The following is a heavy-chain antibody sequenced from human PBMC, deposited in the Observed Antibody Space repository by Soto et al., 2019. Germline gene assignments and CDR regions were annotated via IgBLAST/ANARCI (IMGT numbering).Heavy chain of an antibody. Sequence: GGSRRLSCSASGFTFSSYRMSWVRQAPGKGLEWVSVIYSAGGADFADSVKGRFTISRDNSKNTLYLQMSSLRAEDTAVYYCARVYSSSYHYFDYWGQGTLVTVSS. CDR3: ARVYSSSYHYFDY. CDR1: GFTFSSYR. J-gene: IGHJ4*02. CDR2: IYSAGGA. V-gene: IGHV3-66*01. D-gene: IGHD6-13*01.